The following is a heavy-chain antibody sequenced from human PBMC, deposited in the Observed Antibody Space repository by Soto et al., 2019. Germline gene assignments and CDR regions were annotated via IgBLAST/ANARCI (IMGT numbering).Heavy chain of an antibody. CDR1: GFTFSSYS. V-gene: IGHV3-21*01. CDR2: ISSSSSYI. J-gene: IGHJ4*02. Sequence: PGGSLRLSCAASGFTFSSYSMNWVRQAPGKGLEWVSSISSSSSYIYYADSVKGRFTISRDNAKNSLYLQMNSLRAEDTAVYYCARTQTLVAPFDYWGQGTLVTVSS. CDR3: ARTQTLVAPFDY. D-gene: IGHD2-15*01.